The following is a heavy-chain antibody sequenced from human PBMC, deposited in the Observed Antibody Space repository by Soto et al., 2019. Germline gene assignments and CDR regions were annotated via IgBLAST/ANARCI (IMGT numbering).Heavy chain of an antibody. J-gene: IGHJ4*02. D-gene: IGHD3-22*01. CDR1: GYPFSNYH. CDR3: ARGLSMIVVVKFDY. CDR2: MNPNSGNT. Sequence: GASVKVSCKASGYPFSNYHINWVRQATGQGLEWMGWMNPNSGNTGYAQNLQGRITMTRNISTSTAYLELSSLRSDDTGVYYCARGLSMIVVVKFDYWGQGTLVTVSS. V-gene: IGHV1-8*01.